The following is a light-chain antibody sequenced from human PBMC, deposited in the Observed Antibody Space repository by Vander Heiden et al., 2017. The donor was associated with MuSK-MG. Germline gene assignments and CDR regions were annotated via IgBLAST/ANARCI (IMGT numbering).Light chain of an antibody. CDR1: DLPNQS. J-gene: IGLJ2*01. V-gene: IGLV3-25*03. Sequence: YELTQPSSVSVSSGQTARIICPGDDLPNQSAYWYQQTFRQPSGLELFKDNKRHLGIPERFSGTSSGTTVTLTISGVQAEDEADYYCRSADSSNTFNVVFGRGTKLTVL. CDR3: RSADSSNTFNVV. CDR2: KDN.